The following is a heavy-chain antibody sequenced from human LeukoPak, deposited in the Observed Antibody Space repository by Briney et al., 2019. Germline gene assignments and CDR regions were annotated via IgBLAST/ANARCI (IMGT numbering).Heavy chain of an antibody. Sequence: GRSLRLSCAASGFTFSSYGMHWVRQAPGKGLEWEAVISYDGSNKYYADSVKGRFTISRDNSKNTLYLQMNSLRAEDTAVYYCAKDQGTESSYYYGMDVWGKGTTVTVSS. CDR3: AKDQGTESSYYYGMDV. CDR1: GFTFSSYG. V-gene: IGHV3-30*18. D-gene: IGHD1-7*01. CDR2: ISYDGSNK. J-gene: IGHJ6*04.